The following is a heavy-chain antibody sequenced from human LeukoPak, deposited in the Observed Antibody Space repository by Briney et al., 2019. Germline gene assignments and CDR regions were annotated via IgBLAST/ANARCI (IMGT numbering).Heavy chain of an antibody. J-gene: IGHJ4*02. CDR2: IYYSGST. V-gene: IGHV4-30-4*01. CDR1: GGSISSGDYY. CDR3: ASSYGGELQADY. D-gene: IGHD4/OR15-4a*01. Sequence: TLSLTCTVSGGSISSGDYYWSWIRQPPGKGLEWIGYIYYSGSTYYNPSLKSRVTISVDTSKNQFSLKLSSVTAADTAVYYSASSYGGELQADYWGQGTLVTVSS.